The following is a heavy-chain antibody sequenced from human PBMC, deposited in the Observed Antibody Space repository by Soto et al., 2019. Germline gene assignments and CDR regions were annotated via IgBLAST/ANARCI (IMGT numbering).Heavy chain of an antibody. CDR2: INPYNGKT. J-gene: IGHJ4*02. CDR3: ASVQNVVVVGGTTADY. V-gene: IGHV1-18*01. CDR1: GYIFSTHG. D-gene: IGHD2-15*01. Sequence: QVQLAQSGAAVKKSGASVKVSCKASGYIFSTHGINWVRQAPGQGLEWMGWINPYNGKTNYAQKFQGRVTMTTETSSKTAYMELRSLRSDDTAVYYCASVQNVVVVGGTTADYRGQVTLVTVSS.